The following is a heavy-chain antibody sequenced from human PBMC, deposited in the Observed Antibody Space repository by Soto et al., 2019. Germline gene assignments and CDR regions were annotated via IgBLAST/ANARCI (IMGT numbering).Heavy chain of an antibody. CDR2: MNPNSGNT. CDR3: ARYGGYDWGGYYYYYGMDV. Sequence: QVQLVQSGAEVKKPGASVKVSCKASGYTFTSYDINWVRQATGQGLEWMGWMNPNSGNTGYAQKFQGRFAITRNTSIITAYMELSSLRSEDTAVYYCARYGGYDWGGYYYYYGMDVWGQGTTVTVSS. D-gene: IGHD5-12*01. CDR1: GYTFTSYD. V-gene: IGHV1-8*01. J-gene: IGHJ6*02.